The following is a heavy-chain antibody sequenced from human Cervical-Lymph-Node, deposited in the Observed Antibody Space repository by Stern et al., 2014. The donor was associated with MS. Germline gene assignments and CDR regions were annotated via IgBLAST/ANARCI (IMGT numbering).Heavy chain of an antibody. CDR1: GFTFSGSA. Sequence: EVQLVESGGGLVQSGGSLKLSCAASGFTFSGSAMHWVRQAPGKGLEWVGRSRSEANGYATAYVASVKGRFLISRDDSKNTAYLQMNSLKTEDTAVYYCARLPVPWGQGTLVTVSS. V-gene: IGHV3-73*01. D-gene: IGHD4-17*01. CDR3: ARLPVP. J-gene: IGHJ4*02. CDR2: SRSEANGYAT.